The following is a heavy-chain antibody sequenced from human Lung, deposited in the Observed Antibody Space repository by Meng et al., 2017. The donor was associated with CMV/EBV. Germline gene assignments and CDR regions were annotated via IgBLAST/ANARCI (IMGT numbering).Heavy chain of an antibody. V-gene: IGHV1-2*02. CDR1: GYTFNGYN. CDR2: INPNSGGT. J-gene: IGHJ6*02. D-gene: IGHD3/OR15-3a*01. Sequence: ASVKVSXKASGYTFNGYNMHWVRQAPGQGLEWMGWINPNSGGTNYAQRFQGRVTLTIDTSISTAYMGLSRLKSDDTAVYFCARLFHTILGTGYYYGMDVWGQGTTVXVSS. CDR3: ARLFHTILGTGYYYGMDV.